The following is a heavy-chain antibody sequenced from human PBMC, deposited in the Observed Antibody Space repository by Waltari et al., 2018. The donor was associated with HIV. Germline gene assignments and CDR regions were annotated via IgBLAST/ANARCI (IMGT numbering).Heavy chain of an antibody. J-gene: IGHJ6*01. CDR2: ISYNGLNK. Sequence: QVHLAESGGRVVQPGRSLRLTCLASGYHLTTPGLHWVRQAPGKGLEWVAVISYNGLNKYYVDSVKGRFTISRDNSNSTLFLQMSSLRPDDTAVYYCARDLVTRGFFYFYGMHVSGQGTTVTVSS. CDR3: ARDLVTRGFFYFYGMHV. CDR1: GYHLTTPG. V-gene: IGHV3-30*03. D-gene: IGHD2-15*01.